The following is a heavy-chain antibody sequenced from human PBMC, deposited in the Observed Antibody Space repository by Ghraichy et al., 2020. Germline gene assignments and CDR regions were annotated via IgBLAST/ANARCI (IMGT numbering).Heavy chain of an antibody. D-gene: IGHD2-21*02. J-gene: IGHJ4*02. CDR1: GGSISSGGYS. V-gene: IGHV4-30-2*01. Sequence: SETLSLTCAVSGGSISSGGYSWSWIRQPPGKGLEWIGYIYHSGSTYYNPSLKSRVTISVDRSKNQFSLKLSSVTAADTAVYYCARGYLLFGHFDYWGQGTLVTVSS. CDR2: IYHSGST. CDR3: ARGYLLFGHFDY.